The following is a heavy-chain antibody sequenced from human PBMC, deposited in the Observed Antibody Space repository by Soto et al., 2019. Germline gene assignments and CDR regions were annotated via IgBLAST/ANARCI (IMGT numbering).Heavy chain of an antibody. J-gene: IGHJ3*02. CDR1: GDSISSYY. V-gene: IGHV4-59*01. CDR3: ARGHGSGSYYKFHAFDI. D-gene: IGHD3-10*01. CDR2: IYYSGST. Sequence: SETLSLTCTVSGDSISSYYWSWIRQPPGKGLEWIGYIYYSGSTNYNPSLKSRVTISVDTSKNQFSLKLSSVTAADTAVYYCARGHGSGSYYKFHAFDIWGQGTMVTVSS.